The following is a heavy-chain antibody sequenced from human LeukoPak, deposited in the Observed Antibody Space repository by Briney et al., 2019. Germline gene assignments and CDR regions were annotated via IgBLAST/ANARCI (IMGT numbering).Heavy chain of an antibody. Sequence: ASVKVSCKASGYTFTGYYMHWVRQAPGLGFEWMGWINPKSGGTSYPQKFQGRLTMTRDTSISTAYMELSRLRSDDTAVYYCARDLSEIWPLDYWGQGTLVTVSS. D-gene: IGHD2/OR15-2a*01. CDR1: GYTFTGYY. J-gene: IGHJ4*02. V-gene: IGHV1-2*02. CDR2: INPKSGGT. CDR3: ARDLSEIWPLDY.